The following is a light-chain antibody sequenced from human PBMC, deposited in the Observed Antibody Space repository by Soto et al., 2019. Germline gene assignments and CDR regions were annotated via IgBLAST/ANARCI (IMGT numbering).Light chain of an antibody. Sequence: QPVLIQTPSASGTPGQRVTISCSGSSSNIGSNYVYWYQQLPGTAPKLLIHRNNQRPSGVPDRFSGSKSGTSASLAISGLRSEDEADYYCAAWDDSLSGRYVFGTGTKLTVL. V-gene: IGLV1-47*01. CDR1: SSNIGSNY. J-gene: IGLJ1*01. CDR3: AAWDDSLSGRYV. CDR2: RNN.